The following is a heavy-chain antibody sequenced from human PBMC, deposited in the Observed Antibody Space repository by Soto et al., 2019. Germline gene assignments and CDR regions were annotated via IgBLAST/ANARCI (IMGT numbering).Heavy chain of an antibody. Sequence: QVQLVQSGAEVKKPGASVKVSCKASGYTFTSYDINWVRQATGQGLERMGWMNPNSGNTGYAQKFQGRVTMTRNTSISTAYMELSSLRSEDTAVYYCARGKSPVYNWNDLAYYYYYMDVWGKGTTVTVSS. CDR2: MNPNSGNT. D-gene: IGHD1-1*01. CDR1: GYTFTSYD. V-gene: IGHV1-8*01. CDR3: ARGKSPVYNWNDLAYYYYYMDV. J-gene: IGHJ6*03.